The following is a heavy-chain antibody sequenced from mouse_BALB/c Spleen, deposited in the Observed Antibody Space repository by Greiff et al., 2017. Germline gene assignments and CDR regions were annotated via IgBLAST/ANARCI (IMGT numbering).Heavy chain of an antibody. CDR2: IYPGDGDT. J-gene: IGHJ3*01. CDR3: ARSKGYGNYAWFAY. D-gene: IGHD2-1*01. Sequence: LQESGAELARPGASVKLSCKASGYTFTSYWMQWVKQRPGQGLEWIGAIYPGDGDTRYTQKFKGKATLTADKSSSTAYMQLSSLASEDSAVYYCARSKGYGNYAWFAYWGQGTLVTVSA. CDR1: GYTFTSYW. V-gene: IGHV1-87*01.